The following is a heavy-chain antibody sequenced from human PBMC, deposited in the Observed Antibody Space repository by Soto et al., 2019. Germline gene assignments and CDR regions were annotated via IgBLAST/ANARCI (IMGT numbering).Heavy chain of an antibody. D-gene: IGHD3-16*01. V-gene: IGHV3-48*03. Sequence: PXVSLRLSCAASGFTFSTYEMNWVRQAAGKGLEWVSHISSGGSTIYYADSVKGRFTISRDNAKNSLFLQMNSLSVEDTAVYYCAREVSSVRGANWFDPWGQGTLVTVSS. CDR1: GFTFSTYE. CDR2: ISSGGSTI. CDR3: AREVSSVRGANWFDP. J-gene: IGHJ5*01.